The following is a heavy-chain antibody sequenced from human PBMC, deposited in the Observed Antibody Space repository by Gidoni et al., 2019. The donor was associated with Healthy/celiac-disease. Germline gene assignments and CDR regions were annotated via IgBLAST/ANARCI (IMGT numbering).Heavy chain of an antibody. V-gene: IGHV3-48*01. Sequence: EVQLVESGGGLVQPGGSLGLSCAASGFTFSSYSMNWVRQAPGKGREWVSYISSSSSTIYYADSVKGRFTISRDNAKNSLYLQMNSLRAEDTAVYYCARAVYYYYGMDVWGQGTTVTVSS. CDR1: GFTFSSYS. J-gene: IGHJ6*02. CDR2: ISSSSSTI. CDR3: ARAVYYYYGMDV.